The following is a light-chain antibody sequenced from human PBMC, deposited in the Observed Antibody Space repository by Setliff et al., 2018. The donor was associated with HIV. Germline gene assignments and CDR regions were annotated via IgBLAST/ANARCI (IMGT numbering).Light chain of an antibody. J-gene: IGLJ1*01. Sequence: QSALTQPPSVSGSPGQSVTISCTGTSSDVGSYDYVSWYQQHPGKAPKLIIFDVSKGPSGVSNRFSGSKSGNTASLTISGLQAADEADYYCSSYTTTKTYVFGSGTKVTVL. CDR3: SSYTTTKTYV. CDR2: DVS. CDR1: SSDVGSYDY. V-gene: IGLV2-14*03.